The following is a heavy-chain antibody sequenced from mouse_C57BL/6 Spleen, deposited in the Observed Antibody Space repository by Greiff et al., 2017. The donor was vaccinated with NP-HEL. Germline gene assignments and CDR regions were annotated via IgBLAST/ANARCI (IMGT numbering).Heavy chain of an antibody. Sequence: QVQLKQSGAELAKPGASVKLSCKASGYTFTSYWMHWVKQRPGQGLEWIGYINPSSGYTKYNQKFKDKATLTADKSSSTAYMQLSSLTYEDSAVYYCARGTPDDEDDMDYGGQGTSVTVSS. D-gene: IGHD2-12*01. CDR2: INPSSGYT. V-gene: IGHV1-7*01. J-gene: IGHJ4*01. CDR1: GYTFTSYW. CDR3: ARGTPDDEDDMDY.